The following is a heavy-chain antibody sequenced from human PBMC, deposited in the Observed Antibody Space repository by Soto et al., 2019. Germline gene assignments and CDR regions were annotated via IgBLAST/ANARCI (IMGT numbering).Heavy chain of an antibody. V-gene: IGHV4-59*01. J-gene: IGHJ4*02. CDR3: ARDYSSGFDY. Sequence: PSETLSLTCTVSGGSISSYYWSWIRQPPGKGLERIGYIYYSGSTNYNPSLKSRVTISVDTSKNQFSLKLSSVTAADTAVYYCARDYSSGFDYWGQGTLVTVSS. CDR1: GGSISSYY. D-gene: IGHD6-19*01. CDR2: IYYSGST.